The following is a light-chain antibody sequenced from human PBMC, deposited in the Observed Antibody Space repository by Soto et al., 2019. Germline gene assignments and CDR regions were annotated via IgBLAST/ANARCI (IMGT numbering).Light chain of an antibody. J-gene: IGLJ2*01. Sequence: QAVVTQEPSLTVSPGGTVTLTCASSTGAVTTAYYPNWFQQKPGQAPTALIYSTSNKHSWTPARFSGSLLGGKAALTLSGVQPEDEADYYCLLYHGGAQHLVFGGGTKLTVL. V-gene: IGLV7-43*01. CDR3: LLYHGGAQHLV. CDR1: TGAVTTAYY. CDR2: STS.